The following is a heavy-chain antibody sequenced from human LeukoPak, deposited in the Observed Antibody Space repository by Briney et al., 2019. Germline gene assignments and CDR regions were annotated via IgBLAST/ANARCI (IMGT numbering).Heavy chain of an antibody. CDR1: GFSVSSNY. CDR2: IYTGGTT. CDR3: ARDKLGSGYSSDFDY. V-gene: IGHV3-66*02. J-gene: IGHJ4*02. Sequence: QPGGSLRLSCAASGFSVSSNYMNWVRQAPGKGLEWVSAIYTGGTTYYADSVKGRCTISRDNSKNTLYLQMNSLRAEDSAVYFCARDKLGSGYSSDFDYWGQGTLVTVSS. D-gene: IGHD6-19*01.